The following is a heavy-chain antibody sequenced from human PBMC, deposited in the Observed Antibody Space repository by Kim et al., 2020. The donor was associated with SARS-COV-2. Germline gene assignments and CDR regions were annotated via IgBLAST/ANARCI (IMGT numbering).Heavy chain of an antibody. V-gene: IGHV3-30*02. Sequence: YEDSVESRFTISRENSKNTLYLQMNRLRSEDTAVYYCAKDFGFGKLPSDYWGRGTLVTVSS. J-gene: IGHJ4*02. D-gene: IGHD3-10*01. CDR3: AKDFGFGKLPSDY.